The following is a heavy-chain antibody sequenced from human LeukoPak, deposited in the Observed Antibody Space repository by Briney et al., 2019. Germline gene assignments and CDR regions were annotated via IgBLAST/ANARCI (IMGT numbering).Heavy chain of an antibody. CDR3: ARQEGTVEMATFFDY. J-gene: IGHJ4*02. CDR2: IYHSGST. CDR1: GDSISNSRLY. D-gene: IGHD5-24*01. V-gene: IGHV4-39*01. Sequence: SETLSLTCSVSGDSISNSRLYWGWIRQPPGKGPEWIGSIYHSGSTHYNPSLKSRVTISVDTSKNHFSLNLRSVTAADTAGYYCARQEGTVEMATFFDYWGQGILVTVSS.